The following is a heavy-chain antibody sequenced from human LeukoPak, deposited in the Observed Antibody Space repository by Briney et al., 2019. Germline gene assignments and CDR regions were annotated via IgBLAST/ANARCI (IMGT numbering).Heavy chain of an antibody. D-gene: IGHD2-15*01. CDR2: ISSYGSTV. CDR1: GFTFGSYS. Sequence: GGSLRLSCAASGFTFGSYSMNWVRQAPGKGLEWVSYISSYGSTVYCADSVKGRFTISRDNAKNSLYLQMTSLRAEDTAVYFCARDYDGEVAVPANWFAPWGQGTLVTVSS. V-gene: IGHV3-48*04. J-gene: IGHJ5*02. CDR3: ARDYDGEVAVPANWFAP.